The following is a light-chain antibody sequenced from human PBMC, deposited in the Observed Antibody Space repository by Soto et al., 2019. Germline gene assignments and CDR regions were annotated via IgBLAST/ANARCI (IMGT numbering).Light chain of an antibody. CDR3: QHYNGY. V-gene: IGKV1-5*03. Sequence: DIRMTQSPSTLSASVGDRVTITCRASQTINEWMAWYQQKPGSAPQVLIYEASSLASGVPSRFSGSGSGTEFTLTLNSLQPDDFATYYCQHYNGYFGQGTKLEIK. J-gene: IGKJ2*01. CDR1: QTINEW. CDR2: EAS.